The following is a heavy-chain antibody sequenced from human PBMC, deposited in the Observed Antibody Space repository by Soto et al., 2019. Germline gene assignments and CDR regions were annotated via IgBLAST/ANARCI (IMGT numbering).Heavy chain of an antibody. V-gene: IGHV1-18*04. D-gene: IGHD3-22*01. CDR3: ARDRFYYDSSGYYRIFDY. CDR2: ISAYNGNT. CDR1: GYTFTSYG. Sequence: QVQLVQSGAEVKKPGASVKVSCKASGYTFTSYGISWVRQAPGQGXEWMGWISAYNGNTNYAQKLQGRVTMTTDTSTSTAYMELRSLRSDDTAVYYCARDRFYYDSSGYYRIFDYWGQGTLVTVSS. J-gene: IGHJ4*02.